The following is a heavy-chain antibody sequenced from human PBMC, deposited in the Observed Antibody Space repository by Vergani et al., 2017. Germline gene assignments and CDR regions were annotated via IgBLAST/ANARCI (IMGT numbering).Heavy chain of an antibody. CDR1: GGTFSSYA. V-gene: IGHV1-69*18. D-gene: IGHD2-2*02. J-gene: IGHJ6*02. Sequence: QVQLVQSGAEVKKPGSSVKVSCKASGGTFSSYAISWVRQAPGQGLEWMGRIITIFGTANYAQKFQGRVTITADESTSTAYMGLSSLRSEDTAVYYCARDQIVVVPAAILGGRVCGMDVWGQGTTVTVSS. CDR2: IITIFGTA. CDR3: ARDQIVVVPAAILGGRVCGMDV.